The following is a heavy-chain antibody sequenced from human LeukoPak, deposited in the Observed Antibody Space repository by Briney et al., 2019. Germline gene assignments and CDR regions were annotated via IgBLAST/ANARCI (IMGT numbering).Heavy chain of an antibody. D-gene: IGHD6-19*01. CDR3: AKTRGWPYYFDY. CDR1: GFTFSTYA. Sequence: PGGSLRLSCAASGFTFSTYAMSWVRLAPGKGLEWVSAISGSGGSTYSADSEKGRFTISRDNSKNTLYLQMNSLKAEDTAVYYCAKTRGWPYYFDYWGQGTLVTVSS. J-gene: IGHJ4*02. CDR2: ISGSGGST. V-gene: IGHV3-23*01.